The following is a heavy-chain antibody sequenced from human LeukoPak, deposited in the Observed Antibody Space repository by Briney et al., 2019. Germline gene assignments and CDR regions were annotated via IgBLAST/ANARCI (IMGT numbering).Heavy chain of an antibody. CDR3: AADAVRGIFPLVPTN. CDR2: IVVGSGNT. J-gene: IGHJ4*02. CDR1: GFTFTSSA. V-gene: IGHV1-58*01. Sequence: SVKVSRKASGFTFTSSAVQWVRQARGQRLEWIGWIVVGSGNTNYAQKFQERVTITRDMSTSTAYMELSSLRSEDTAVYYCAADAVRGIFPLVPTNWGQGTLVTVSS. D-gene: IGHD3-10*02.